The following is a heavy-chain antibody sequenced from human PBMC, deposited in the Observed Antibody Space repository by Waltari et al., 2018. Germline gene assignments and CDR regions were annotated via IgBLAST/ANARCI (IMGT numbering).Heavy chain of an antibody. CDR2: IYTSGST. D-gene: IGHD3-3*01. CDR3: ARDLFGVAYYYMDV. V-gene: IGHV4-4*07. J-gene: IGHJ6*03. Sequence: QVQLQESGPGLVKPSETLSLTCTVSGGSISSYYWSWIRQPAGKGLEWIGRIYTSGSTNYNPSLKSRVTRSVDTSKNQFSLKLSSVTAADTAVYYCARDLFGVAYYYMDVWGKGTTVTISS. CDR1: GGSISSYY.